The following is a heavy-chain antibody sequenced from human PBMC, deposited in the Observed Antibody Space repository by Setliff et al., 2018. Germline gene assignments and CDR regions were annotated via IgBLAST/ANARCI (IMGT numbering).Heavy chain of an antibody. J-gene: IGHJ4*02. V-gene: IGHV4-34*01. CDR1: GGTFSDYY. CDR3: ARKVEQWLTPHFDY. Sequence: PSETLSLTCAAYGGTFSDYYWTWIRQPPGKGLEWVGGVNHRGSTTYNPSLKSRVTMSVDVSKSQFSLRLSSVTAADTAVYYCARKVEQWLTPHFDYWGQGALVTVSS. D-gene: IGHD6-19*01. CDR2: VNHRGST.